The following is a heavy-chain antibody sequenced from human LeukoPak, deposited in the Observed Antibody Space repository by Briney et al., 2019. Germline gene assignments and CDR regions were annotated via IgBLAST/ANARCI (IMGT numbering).Heavy chain of an antibody. J-gene: IGHJ6*02. D-gene: IGHD6-13*01. Sequence: SETLSLTCAVYGGSFSGYYWSWIRQPPGKGLEWIGEINHSGSTNYNPSLKSRVTISVDTSKNQLSLKLSSVTAADTAVYYCARGKYSSSWNYGMDVWGQGTTVTVSS. CDR1: GGSFSGYY. CDR3: ARGKYSSSWNYGMDV. V-gene: IGHV4-34*01. CDR2: INHSGST.